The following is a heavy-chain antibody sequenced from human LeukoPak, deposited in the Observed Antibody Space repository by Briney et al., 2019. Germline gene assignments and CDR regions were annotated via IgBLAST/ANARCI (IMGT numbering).Heavy chain of an antibody. CDR3: AREGTAAGLYIDL. CDR1: GFTFSSYW. Sequence: PGGSLRLSCAVSGFTFSSYWMNWVRQAPGKGLEWVASIRQDGGEKSYVDSVKGRFTISRDNTKNSLYLQINSLRAEDTAVYYCAREGTAAGLYIDLWGQGTLVTVSS. V-gene: IGHV3-7*01. D-gene: IGHD6-13*01. CDR2: IRQDGGEK. J-gene: IGHJ4*01.